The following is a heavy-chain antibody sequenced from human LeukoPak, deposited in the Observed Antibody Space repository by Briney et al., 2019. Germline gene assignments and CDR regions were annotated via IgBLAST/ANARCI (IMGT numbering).Heavy chain of an antibody. CDR3: ARDRDSGSYSNWFDP. V-gene: IGHV4-59*01. CDR1: GGSISSYY. D-gene: IGHD1-26*01. CDR2: IYYSGIT. J-gene: IGHJ5*02. Sequence: SETLSLTCTVSGGSISSYYWSWIRQPPGKGLEWIGYIYYSGITNYNPSLKSRVTISVDTSKNQFSLKLSSVTAADTAVYYCARDRDSGSYSNWFDPWGQGTLVTVSS.